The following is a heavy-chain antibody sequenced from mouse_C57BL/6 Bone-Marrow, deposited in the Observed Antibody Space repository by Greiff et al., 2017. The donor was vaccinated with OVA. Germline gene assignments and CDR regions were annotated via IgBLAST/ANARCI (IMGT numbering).Heavy chain of an antibody. CDR2: IYPGDGST. CDR3: EREGITTVVAWYCDV. CDR1: GYTFTDHT. Sequence: QVQLQQSDAELVKPGASVKISCKVSGYTFTDHTIHWMKQRPEQGLEWIGYIYPGDGSTKYNAKFKGKATLTADKSSSTAYMQLNSLTSEDSAVYFCEREGITTVVAWYCDVWGTGTTVTVSS. J-gene: IGHJ1*03. V-gene: IGHV1-78*01. D-gene: IGHD1-1*01.